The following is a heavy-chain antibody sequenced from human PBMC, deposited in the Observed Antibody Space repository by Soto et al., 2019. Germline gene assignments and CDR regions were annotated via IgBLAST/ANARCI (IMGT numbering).Heavy chain of an antibody. Sequence: WWSLRLSCAASGFPFSGNWMTWVRQAPGKGLEWVANVNEDGSEKNYVDSVKGRFTISRDNAKNSLYLQVNSLTAADTAVYYCARLRSGWSIDYWGQGALVTVSS. CDR2: VNEDGSEK. CDR3: ARLRSGWSIDY. J-gene: IGHJ4*02. CDR1: GFPFSGNW. D-gene: IGHD6-19*01. V-gene: IGHV3-7*03.